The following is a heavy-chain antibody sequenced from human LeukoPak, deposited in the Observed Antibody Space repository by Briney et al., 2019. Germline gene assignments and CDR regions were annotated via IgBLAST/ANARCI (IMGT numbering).Heavy chain of an antibody. CDR3: ARNLDDAFDI. CDR1: GGSISSYY. V-gene: IGHV4-59*08. Sequence: SETLSLTCTVSGGSISSYYGSWIRQPPGKGLEWIGYIYYSGSTNYNPSLKSRVTISVDTSKNQFSLKLSSVTAADTAVYYCARNLDDAFDIWGQGKMVTVSS. CDR2: IYYSGST. J-gene: IGHJ3*02.